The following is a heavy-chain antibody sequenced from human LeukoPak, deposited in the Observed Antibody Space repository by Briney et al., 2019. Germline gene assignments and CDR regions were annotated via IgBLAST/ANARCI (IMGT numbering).Heavy chain of an antibody. Sequence: PSETLSLTCTVSGGSLSSSSYYWGWIRQPPGTGLEWIGSIYYSGSTYYNPSLKSRVTISVDTSKNQFSLKLSSVTAADTAVYYCARAPIVVVPAAISIVGNWFDPWGQGTLVTVSS. D-gene: IGHD2-2*02. CDR1: GGSLSSSSYY. CDR2: IYYSGST. CDR3: ARAPIVVVPAAISIVGNWFDP. J-gene: IGHJ5*02. V-gene: IGHV4-39*01.